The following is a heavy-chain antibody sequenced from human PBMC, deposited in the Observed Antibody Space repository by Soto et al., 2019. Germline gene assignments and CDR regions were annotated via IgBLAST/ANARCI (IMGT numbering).Heavy chain of an antibody. CDR1: GNSLRSSNW. CDR3: ASDPSLATRAFDI. J-gene: IGHJ3*02. D-gene: IGHD6-6*01. V-gene: IGHV4-4*02. Sequence: KPXETLSRTCAVSGNSLRSSNWWAWVRQPPGKGLEWIVEVYYTGTTNYNPPLERRVTISVDKSKNQFSLKVNSVTAADTAVYYCASDPSLATRAFDIWGQGTMVTV. CDR2: VYYTGTT.